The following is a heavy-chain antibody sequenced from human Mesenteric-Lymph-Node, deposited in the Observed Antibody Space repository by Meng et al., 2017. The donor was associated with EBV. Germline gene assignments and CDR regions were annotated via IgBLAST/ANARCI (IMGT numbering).Heavy chain of an antibody. D-gene: IGHD5-24*01. V-gene: IGHV3-11*01. CDR1: GFTFSDYY. CDR3: AREMLTITCFDY. J-gene: IGHJ4*02. Sequence: GQLVEAGGGLVKPGGSLRLSCGASGFTFSDYYMTWVRQAPGKGLEWVSYISSRSSTIYYADSVKGRFTISRDNAKNSLYLQMDSLRAEDTAVYYCAREMLTITCFDYWGQGTLVTVSS. CDR2: ISSRSSTI.